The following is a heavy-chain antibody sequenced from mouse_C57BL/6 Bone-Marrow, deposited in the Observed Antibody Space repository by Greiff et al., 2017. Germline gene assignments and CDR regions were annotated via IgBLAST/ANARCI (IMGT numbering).Heavy chain of an antibody. CDR1: GYAFTNYL. CDR2: INPGSGGT. CDR3: ARGYYGDY. Sequence: QVQLQQSGAELVRPGTSVKVSCKASGYAFTNYLIEWVKQRPGQGLEWIGVINPGSGGTNYNEKFKGKATLTADKSSSTAYMQLSSLTSEDAAVYCCARGYYGDYWGQGTTLTVSS. V-gene: IGHV1-54*01. J-gene: IGHJ2*01.